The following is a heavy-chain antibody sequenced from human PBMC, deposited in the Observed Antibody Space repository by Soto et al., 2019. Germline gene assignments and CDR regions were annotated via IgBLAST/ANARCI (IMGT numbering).Heavy chain of an antibody. V-gene: IGHV1-69*02. J-gene: IGHJ6*02. CDR2: IIPILGIA. CDR1: GGTFSSYT. D-gene: IGHD2-2*01. Sequence: GASVKVSCKASGGTFSSYTISWVRQAPGQGLEWMGRIIPILGIAIYAQKFQGRVTMTEDTSTDTAYMELSSLRSEDTAVYYCATARYCSSTSCYDGPYYYYGMDVWGQGTTVTVSS. CDR3: ATARYCSSTSCYDGPYYYYGMDV.